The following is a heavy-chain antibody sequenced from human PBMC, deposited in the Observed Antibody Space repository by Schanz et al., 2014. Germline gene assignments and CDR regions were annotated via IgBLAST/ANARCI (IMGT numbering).Heavy chain of an antibody. Sequence: QGQLVQSGPEVKEPGASVKVSCEASRYTFNTYGLNWVRQAPGQGLEWMGIINPSGGGTSYALRFQDRVTMTTDTSTGTAYMELRSLRSDDTAVYYCARGFDFWDRWGQGTLGIVSS. V-gene: IGHV1-18*01. CDR2: INPSGGGT. CDR1: RYTFNTYG. CDR3: ARGFDFWDR. J-gene: IGHJ4*02. D-gene: IGHD3-3*01.